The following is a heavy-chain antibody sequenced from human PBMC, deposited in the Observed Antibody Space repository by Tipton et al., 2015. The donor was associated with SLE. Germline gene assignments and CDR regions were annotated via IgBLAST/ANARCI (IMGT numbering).Heavy chain of an antibody. CDR3: ARSMLTTKRVFDY. Sequence: TLSLTCTVSGGSISSGGYYWSWIRQPAGKGLEWIGYIYYTGSSNHNPSLKGRVTMSVDTSKNQFSLSVNSVTAADTAVYYCARSMLTTKRVFDYWGQGTLVTVSS. D-gene: IGHD3-16*01. CDR2: IYYTGSS. V-gene: IGHV4-61*10. J-gene: IGHJ4*02. CDR1: GGSISSGGYY.